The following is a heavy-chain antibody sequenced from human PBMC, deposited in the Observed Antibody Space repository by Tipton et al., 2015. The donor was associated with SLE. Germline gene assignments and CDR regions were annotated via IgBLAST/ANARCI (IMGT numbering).Heavy chain of an antibody. CDR3: ARDAFGIGSAFDI. CDR2: ISYDGSYK. V-gene: IGHV3-30*04. D-gene: IGHD3-10*01. CDR1: GFTFSNYA. Sequence: RSLRLSCAASGFTFSNYALHWVRQAPGKGLVWVATISYDGSYKYHADSVKGRFTISRDNSENTLYLQTNSLRLDDTALYYCARDAFGIGSAFDIWGQGTMVTVAS. J-gene: IGHJ3*02.